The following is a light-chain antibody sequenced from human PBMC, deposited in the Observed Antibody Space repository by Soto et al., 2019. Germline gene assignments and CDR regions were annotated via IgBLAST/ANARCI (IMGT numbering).Light chain of an antibody. V-gene: IGKV1-39*01. CDR2: DAS. J-gene: IGKJ2*01. Sequence: DIQMTQSPSSLSASVGDRVTITCQASHDITSYLNWYQHKPGKAPKLLIYDASILEAGVPSRFSGSGSGTDFTLTISSLQPEDFATYYCQQSYRTPHTFGQGTKLETK. CDR3: QQSYRTPHT. CDR1: HDITSY.